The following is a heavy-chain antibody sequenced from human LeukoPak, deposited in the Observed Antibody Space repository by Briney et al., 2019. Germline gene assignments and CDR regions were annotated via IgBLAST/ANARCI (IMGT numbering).Heavy chain of an antibody. J-gene: IGHJ4*02. CDR1: GGSFRGYY. CDR2: MSHSVRP. D-gene: IGHD3-22*01. Sequence: SESLSLTCAVYGGSFRGYYWSWIRQPPGKGLEWIGVMSHSVRPNANPSLKSRVTISVDTSKNQFSLKLSSVTAADTAVYYCARGRRRRGGYYDSSGYYAFDYWGQGTLVTVSS. V-gene: IGHV4-34*01. CDR3: ARGRRRRGGYYDSSGYYAFDY.